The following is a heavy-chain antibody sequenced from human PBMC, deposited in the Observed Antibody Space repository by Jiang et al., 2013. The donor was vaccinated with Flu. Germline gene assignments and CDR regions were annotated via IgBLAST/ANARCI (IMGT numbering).Heavy chain of an antibody. CDR2: ISYDGSNK. V-gene: IGHV3-30*18. Sequence: GRSLRLSCAASGFTFSSYGMHWVRQAPGKGLEWVAVISYDGSNKYYADSVKGRFTISRDNSKNTLYLQMNSLRAEDTAVYYCAKDFGAVGGLEKVDYWGQGTLVTVSS. D-gene: IGHD3-3*01. CDR3: AKDFGAVGGLEKVDY. CDR1: GFTFSSYG. J-gene: IGHJ4*02.